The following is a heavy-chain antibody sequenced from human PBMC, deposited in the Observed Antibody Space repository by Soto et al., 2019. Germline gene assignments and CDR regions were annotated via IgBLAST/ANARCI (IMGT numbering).Heavy chain of an antibody. J-gene: IGHJ3*02. Sequence: SETLSLTCTVSGGSISSGGYYWSWIRQHPGKGLEWIGYIYYSGSTYYNPSLKSRVTISVDXXXXXXSLXLSSVTAADTAVYYCARDLNYYDSSDDAFDIWGQGTMVTVSS. CDR1: GGSISSGGYY. CDR2: IYYSGST. D-gene: IGHD3-22*01. V-gene: IGHV4-31*03. CDR3: ARDLNYYDSSDDAFDI.